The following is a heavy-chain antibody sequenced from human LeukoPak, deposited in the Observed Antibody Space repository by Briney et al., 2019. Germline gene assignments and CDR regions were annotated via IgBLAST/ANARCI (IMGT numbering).Heavy chain of an antibody. CDR3: ARHEGGGWYIDY. J-gene: IGHJ4*02. V-gene: IGHV5-51*01. D-gene: IGHD6-19*01. CDR2: IYPDESNI. CDR1: GYSFSNYW. Sequence: GESLKISCMGSGYSFSNYWIGWVRQMPGKGLEWMGIIYPDESNIRYSPSFQGQVTISVDKSISTAYLQWSSLKASDTAIYYCARHEGGGWYIDYWGQGTLVTVSS.